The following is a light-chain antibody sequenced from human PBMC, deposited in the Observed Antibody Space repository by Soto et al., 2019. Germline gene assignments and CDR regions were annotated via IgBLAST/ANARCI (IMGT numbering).Light chain of an antibody. V-gene: IGKV4-1*01. Sequence: DIVMTQSPDSLAVSLGERATINCKSSQSVLYSSNNKNYLAWYQQKPGQPPKLLIYWASTRESGVPDRISGSGSAADFTPTISSLQAEDVAVYYCQQYYSTLPTYTFGQGTKLEIK. J-gene: IGKJ2*01. CDR2: WAS. CDR1: QSVLYSSNNKNY. CDR3: QQYYSTLPTYT.